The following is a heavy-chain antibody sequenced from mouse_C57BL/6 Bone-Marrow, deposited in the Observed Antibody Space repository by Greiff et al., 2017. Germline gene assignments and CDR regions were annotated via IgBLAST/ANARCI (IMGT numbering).Heavy chain of an antibody. CDR1: GYTFTSYW. CDR2: INPSNGGT. D-gene: IGHD2-3*01. CDR3: ARVDGYLYYFDY. J-gene: IGHJ2*01. Sequence: QVQLQQPGTELVKPGASVKLSCKASGYTFTSYWMHWVKQRPGQGLEWIGNINPSNGGTNYNEKFKSKATLTVDKSSSTAYMQLSSLTSEGSAVYYCARVDGYLYYFDYWGQGTTLTVSS. V-gene: IGHV1-53*01.